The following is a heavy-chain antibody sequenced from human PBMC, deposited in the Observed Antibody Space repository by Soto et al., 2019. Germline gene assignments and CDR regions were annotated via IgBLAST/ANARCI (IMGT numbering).Heavy chain of an antibody. J-gene: IGHJ6*02. V-gene: IGHV3-9*01. Sequence: SLKISCAASGFTFDDYAMHWVRQAPGKGLEWVSGISWNSGSIGYADSVKGRFTISRDNAKNSLYLQMNSLRAEDTALYYCAKDSGSYSYYYGMDVWGQGTTVTVSS. CDR3: AKDSGSYSYYYGMDV. CDR1: GFTFDDYA. D-gene: IGHD1-26*01. CDR2: ISWNSGSI.